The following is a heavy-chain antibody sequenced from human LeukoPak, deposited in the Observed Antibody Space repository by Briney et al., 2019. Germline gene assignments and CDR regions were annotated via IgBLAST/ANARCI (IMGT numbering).Heavy chain of an antibody. D-gene: IGHD4-23*01. J-gene: IGHJ6*03. CDR3: ARRRGDNWESYYNYYRDI. CDR2: IYPGDSDT. V-gene: IGHV5-51*01. Sequence: GESLKISCKGSGYPFTNYWIGWVRQLPGKGLEWMGIIYPGDSDTRYSPSFQGQVSISADKSISTASLQCSSLKASDTAMYYCARRRGDNWESYYNYYRDIWGKGTTVTVSS. CDR1: GYPFTNYW.